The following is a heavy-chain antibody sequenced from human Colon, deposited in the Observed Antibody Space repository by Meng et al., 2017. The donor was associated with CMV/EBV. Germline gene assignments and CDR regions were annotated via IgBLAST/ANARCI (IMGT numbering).Heavy chain of an antibody. CDR1: GFTFSIYA. J-gene: IGHJ6*02. D-gene: IGHD3-3*01. CDR3: AKGSLEWLYYGMDV. CDR2: IYAGGRKT. V-gene: IGHV3-23*03. Sequence: GGSLRLSCAASGFTFSIYAMSWVRQAPGKGLEWVAVIYAGGRKTYYADSVKGRFNISRDDSKNMLYMQMKSLRAQDTAVYYCAKGSLEWLYYGMDVWGQGTTVTVSS.